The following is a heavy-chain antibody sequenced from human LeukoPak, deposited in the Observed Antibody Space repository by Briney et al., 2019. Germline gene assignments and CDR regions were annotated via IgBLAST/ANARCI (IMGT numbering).Heavy chain of an antibody. CDR1: GFTFSSYG. D-gene: IGHD2-2*01. CDR2: IRYDGSNK. V-gene: IGHV3-30*02. Sequence: GGSLRLSCAASGFTFSSYGMHWVRQAPGKGLEWVAFIRYDGSNKYYADSVKGRFTISRDNSKNTLYLQMNSLRAEDTAVYYCAKDFCRSTSCYLFDYWGQGTLVTVSS. CDR3: AKDFCRSTSCYLFDY. J-gene: IGHJ4*02.